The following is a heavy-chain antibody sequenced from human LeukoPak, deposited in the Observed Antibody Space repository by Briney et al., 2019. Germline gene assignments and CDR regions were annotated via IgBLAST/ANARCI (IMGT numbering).Heavy chain of an antibody. CDR2: IYTSGST. Sequence: SETLSLTCTVSGGSISSGSYYWSWIRQPAGKGLEWIGRIYTSGSTNYNPSLKSRLTISIDMSRSQFFLRLSSVTASDTAKYYCARAGERGRNGYDDPFDIWGQGTMVTVSS. V-gene: IGHV4-61*02. D-gene: IGHD2-2*03. CDR1: GGSISSGSYY. CDR3: ARAGERGRNGYDDPFDI. J-gene: IGHJ3*02.